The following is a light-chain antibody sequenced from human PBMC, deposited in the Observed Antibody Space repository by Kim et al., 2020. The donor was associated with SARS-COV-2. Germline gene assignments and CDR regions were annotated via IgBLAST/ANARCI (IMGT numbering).Light chain of an antibody. Sequence: GQSLTISCTGTSSDVGGYNYVSWYQQHPGKAPKLMIYDVSKRPSGVSNRFAGSKSGNAASLTISGLPAEDEADYYCSSYTSSSTVVFGGGTKLTVL. CDR1: SSDVGGYNY. CDR2: DVS. CDR3: SSYTSSSTVV. J-gene: IGLJ2*01. V-gene: IGLV2-14*04.